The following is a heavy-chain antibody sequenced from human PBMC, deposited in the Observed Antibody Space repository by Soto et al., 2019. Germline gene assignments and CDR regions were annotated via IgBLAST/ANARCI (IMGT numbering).Heavy chain of an antibody. CDR1: GGSISSGGYF. D-gene: IGHD6-13*01. CDR3: ARFAKEENPKVGSWYYFDY. V-gene: IGHV4-31*03. Sequence: SETLSLTCTVSGGSISSGGYFWSWVRQHPGKGLEWIGNIYYSGRTYYNPSLKSRVTISVDTSKNQFSLNLSSVTAADTAVYYCARFAKEENPKVGSWYYFDYWGQGTRVT. CDR2: IYYSGRT. J-gene: IGHJ4*02.